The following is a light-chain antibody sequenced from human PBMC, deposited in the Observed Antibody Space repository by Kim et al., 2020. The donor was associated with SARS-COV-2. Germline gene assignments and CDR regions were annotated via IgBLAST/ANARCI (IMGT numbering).Light chain of an antibody. V-gene: IGLV3-1*01. CDR2: QDT. Sequence: SYELTQPPSVSVSPGQTATITCSGDKLGDKFVFWYHQKPGQSPVLVIYQDTKRPSGIPERFSGSNSGDTATLTISGTQAMDEADFYCQAWDSGTAVFGTGTQLTVL. CDR3: QAWDSGTAV. J-gene: IGLJ1*01. CDR1: KLGDKF.